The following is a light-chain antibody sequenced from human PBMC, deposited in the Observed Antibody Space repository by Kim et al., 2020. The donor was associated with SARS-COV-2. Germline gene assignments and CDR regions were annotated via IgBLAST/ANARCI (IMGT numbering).Light chain of an antibody. Sequence: APGERAPLSCRASQSISSNFLAWYQQKPGQAPRLLIYGASRRATGIPDRFSGSGSGTDFTLTISRLEPEDFAVYYCQQYGSSPRTFGQGTKVDIK. J-gene: IGKJ1*01. CDR1: QSISSNF. CDR3: QQYGSSPRT. CDR2: GAS. V-gene: IGKV3-20*01.